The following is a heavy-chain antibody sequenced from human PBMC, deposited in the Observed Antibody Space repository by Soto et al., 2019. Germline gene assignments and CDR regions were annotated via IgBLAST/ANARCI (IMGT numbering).Heavy chain of an antibody. V-gene: IGHV3-13*01. J-gene: IGHJ6*02. Sequence: LGGSLRLSCAASGFTFSSYDMHWVRQATGKGLEWVSAIGTAGDTYYPGSVKGRFTISRENAKNSLYLQMNSLRAGDTAVYYCARDCSGGSCSYGMDVPGQVPKVTVSS. CDR2: IGTAGDT. D-gene: IGHD2-15*01. CDR1: GFTFSSYD. CDR3: ARDCSGGSCSYGMDV.